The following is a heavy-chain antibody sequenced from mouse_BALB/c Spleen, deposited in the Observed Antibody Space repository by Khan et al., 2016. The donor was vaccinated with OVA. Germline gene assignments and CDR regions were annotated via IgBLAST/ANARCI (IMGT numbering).Heavy chain of an antibody. V-gene: IGHV2-6-1*01. J-gene: IGHJ4*01. Sequence: QVQLKESGPGLVAPSQSLSITCTISGFSLTNYGVHWIRQPPGKGLEWLVVIWSDGSTTYNSALQSRLTITKDNSKSQVFLQMNSLQTDDTAIYFCTRQPYYHYNIMDYWGQGTSVTVSS. CDR2: IWSDGST. CDR1: GFSLTNYG. D-gene: IGHD2-10*01. CDR3: TRQPYYHYNIMDY.